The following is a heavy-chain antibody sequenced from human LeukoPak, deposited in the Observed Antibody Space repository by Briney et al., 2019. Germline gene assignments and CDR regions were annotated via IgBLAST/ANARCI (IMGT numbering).Heavy chain of an antibody. Sequence: SETLSLTCTVSGGSISSYYWSWIRQPPGKGLEWIGYIYYSGSTNYNPSLKSRVTISVDTSKNQFSLKLSSLTAADTAVYYCARDPTIPGAYYYYGMDVWGQGTTVTVSS. CDR2: IYYSGST. CDR1: GGSISSYY. J-gene: IGHJ6*02. D-gene: IGHD5-12*01. V-gene: IGHV4-59*01. CDR3: ARDPTIPGAYYYYGMDV.